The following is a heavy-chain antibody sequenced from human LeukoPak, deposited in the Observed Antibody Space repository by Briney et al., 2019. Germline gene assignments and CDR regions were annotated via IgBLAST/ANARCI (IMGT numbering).Heavy chain of an antibody. CDR1: GGSISSYY. V-gene: IGHV4-59*01. D-gene: IGHD2-21*01. CDR2: IYYSGST. J-gene: IGHJ5*02. CDR3: ARTVAYCGGDCYYWFDP. Sequence: PSETLSLTCTVSGGSISSYYWSWIRQPPGKGLEWIGYIYYSGSTNYNPSLKSRVTISVDTSKNQFSLKLSSVTAADTAVYYCARTVAYCGGDCYYWFDPWGQGTLVTVSS.